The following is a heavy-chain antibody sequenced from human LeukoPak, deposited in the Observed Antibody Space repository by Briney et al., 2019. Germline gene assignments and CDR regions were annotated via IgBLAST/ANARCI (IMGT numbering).Heavy chain of an antibody. CDR1: GFTFGDYA. CDR3: TRARNSNYYYYYYMDV. V-gene: IGHV3-49*04. Sequence: GGSLRLSCTASGFTFGDYAMSWVRQAPGKGLEWVGFIRSKAYGGTTEYAASVKGRFTISRDDSKSIAYLQMNSLKTEDTAVYYCTRARNSNYYYYYYMDVWGKGTTVTVSS. J-gene: IGHJ6*03. D-gene: IGHD4-11*01. CDR2: IRSKAYGGTT.